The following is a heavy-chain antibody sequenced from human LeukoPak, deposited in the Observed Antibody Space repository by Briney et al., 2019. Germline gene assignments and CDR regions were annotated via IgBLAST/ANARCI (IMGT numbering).Heavy chain of an antibody. CDR2: IYYSGST. D-gene: IGHD4-17*01. J-gene: IGHJ6*03. CDR1: GGSISSYY. Sequence: SETLSLTCTVSGGSISSYYWSWIRQPPGKGLEWIGYIYYSGSTNYNPSLKSRVTISVDTSKNQFSLKLSSVTAADTAVYYCARESRHYGDYVDYYYYYMDVWGKGTTVTISS. CDR3: ARESRHYGDYVDYYYYYMDV. V-gene: IGHV4-59*12.